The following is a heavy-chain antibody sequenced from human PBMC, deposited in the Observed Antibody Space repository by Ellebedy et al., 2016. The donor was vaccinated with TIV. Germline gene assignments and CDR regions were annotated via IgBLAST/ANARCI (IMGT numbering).Heavy chain of an antibody. CDR2: ISAYNGNT. CDR3: ARGRVYSSSWYGESDYGMDV. CDR1: GYTFTSYG. Sequence: AASVKVSCKASGYTFTSYGISWVRQAPGQGLEWMGWISAYNGNTNYAQKLQGRVTMTTDTSTSTAYMELRSLRSDDTTVYYCARGRVYSSSWYGESDYGMDVWGQGTTVTVS. V-gene: IGHV1-18*04. D-gene: IGHD6-13*01. J-gene: IGHJ6*02.